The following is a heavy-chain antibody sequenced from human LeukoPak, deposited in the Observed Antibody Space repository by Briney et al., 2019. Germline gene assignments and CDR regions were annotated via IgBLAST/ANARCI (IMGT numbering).Heavy chain of an antibody. V-gene: IGHV3-48*03. CDR3: ATQGRSTKLGI. CDR1: GFTFSSFD. Sequence: PGGSLRLSCAASGFTFSSFDMNWVRQAPGKGLEWISYISSSGSPIYCADSVKGRFTISRNNAKNSLYLQMNSLRAEDTAVYYCATQGRSTKLGIWGQGTMVTVSS. D-gene: IGHD2-2*01. J-gene: IGHJ3*02. CDR2: ISSSGSPI.